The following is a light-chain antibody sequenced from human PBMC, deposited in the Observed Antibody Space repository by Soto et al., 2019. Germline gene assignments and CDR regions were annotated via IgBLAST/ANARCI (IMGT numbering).Light chain of an antibody. CDR3: QHMRT. CDR2: DAS. V-gene: IGKV1-5*01. CDR1: QTISSW. J-gene: IGKJ1*01. Sequence: DIQMTQSPSTLSGSVGYIVTITCRASQTISSWLAWYQQKPGKAPKLLIYDASTLESGVPSRFSGSGFGTEFSLTISSLQPDDFGSYYCQHMRTFGQGTKVDIK.